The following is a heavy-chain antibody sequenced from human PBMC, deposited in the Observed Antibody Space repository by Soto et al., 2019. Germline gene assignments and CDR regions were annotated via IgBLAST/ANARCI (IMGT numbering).Heavy chain of an antibody. CDR2: INHSGST. V-gene: IGHV4-34*01. J-gene: IGHJ6*02. CDR3: ARTSEQLDYYGMDV. Sequence: TSETLSLTCAVYGGSFSGYYWSWIRQPPGKGLEWIGEINHSGSTNYNPSLKSRVTISVDTSKNQFSLILSSVTAADTAVYYCARTSEQLDYYGMDVWGQGTTVTVSS. D-gene: IGHD6-13*01. CDR1: GGSFSGYY.